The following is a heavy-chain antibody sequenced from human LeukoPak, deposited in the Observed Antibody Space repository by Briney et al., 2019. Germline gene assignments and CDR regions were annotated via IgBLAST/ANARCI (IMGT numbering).Heavy chain of an antibody. V-gene: IGHV3-23*01. CDR3: ARGSAYDYVWGSYRYTIDY. D-gene: IGHD3-16*02. Sequence: PGGSLRLSCAASGFTFSSDAMSWVRQAPGKGLEWVSTISASGGRTYYADSVKGRFTISRDNSKNTLYLQMNSLRAEDTAVYYCARGSAYDYVWGSYRYTIDYWGQGTLVTVSS. CDR2: ISASGGRT. CDR1: GFTFSSDA. J-gene: IGHJ4*02.